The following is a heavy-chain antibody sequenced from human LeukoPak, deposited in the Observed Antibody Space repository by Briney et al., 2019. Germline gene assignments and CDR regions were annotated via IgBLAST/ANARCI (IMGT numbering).Heavy chain of an antibody. Sequence: ASVKVSCKASGGTFSSYAISWVRQAPGQGLEWMGGIIPIFGTANYAQKFQGRVTITTDESTSTAYMELSSLRSEDTAVYYCARDLGGGGYHSFDYWGQGTLVTVSS. D-gene: IGHD3-22*01. V-gene: IGHV1-69*05. CDR1: GGTFSSYA. CDR3: ARDLGGGGYHSFDY. J-gene: IGHJ4*02. CDR2: IIPIFGTA.